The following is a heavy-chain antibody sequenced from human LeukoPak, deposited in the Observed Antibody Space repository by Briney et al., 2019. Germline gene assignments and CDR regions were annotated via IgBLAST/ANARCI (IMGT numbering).Heavy chain of an antibody. Sequence: GGSLRLSCAASGFTFSSYDLSWVRQAPGKGLECVAAIDRGVGSTYYADSVKGRFTISRDNSKNTLYLQMNSLRAEDTAVYYCARDLDDYNALPPFFQHWGQGTLVTVSS. CDR2: IDRGVGST. D-gene: IGHD5-24*01. J-gene: IGHJ1*01. CDR3: ARDLDDYNALPPFFQH. CDR1: GFTFSSYD. V-gene: IGHV3-23*01.